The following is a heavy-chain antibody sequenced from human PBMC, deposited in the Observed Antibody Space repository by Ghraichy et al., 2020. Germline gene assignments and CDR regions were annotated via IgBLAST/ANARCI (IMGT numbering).Heavy chain of an antibody. D-gene: IGHD3-3*01. V-gene: IGHV3-15*01. CDR3: TTGRPLYDFWSGYYNEPIDY. CDR2: IKSKTDGGTT. CDR1: GFTFSNAW. J-gene: IGHJ4*02. Sequence: GGSLRLSCAASGFTFSNAWMSWVRQAPGKGLEWVGRIKSKTDGGTTDYAAPVKGRFTISRDDSKNTLYLQMNSLKTEDTAVYYCTTGRPLYDFWSGYYNEPIDYWGQGTLVTVSS.